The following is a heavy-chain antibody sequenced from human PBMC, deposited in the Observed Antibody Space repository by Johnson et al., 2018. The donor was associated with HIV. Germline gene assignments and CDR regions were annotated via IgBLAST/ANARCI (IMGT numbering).Heavy chain of an antibody. CDR3: ATIWPGNFAFDI. CDR1: GLTFSDYY. Sequence: QVQLVESGVGLVKPGGSLRLSCAAPGLTFSDYYMTWIRQAPGKGLEWVSYISSSGSTIYYADSVKGRFTISRDNAKNSLYLQMNSLRAEYTAVYYCATIWPGNFAFDIWGQGTVVTVSS. J-gene: IGHJ3*02. CDR2: ISSSGSTI. V-gene: IGHV3-11*04. D-gene: IGHD2-2*02.